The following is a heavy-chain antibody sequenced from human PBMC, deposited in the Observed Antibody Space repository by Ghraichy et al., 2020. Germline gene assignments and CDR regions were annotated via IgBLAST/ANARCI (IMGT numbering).Heavy chain of an antibody. CDR3: ASWNEKQHDRRVDDY. V-gene: IGHV4-39*01. CDR2: IYYSGST. D-gene: IGHD6-13*01. Sequence: SETLSLTCTVSGGSISSSSYYWGWIRQPPGKGLEWIGSIYYSGSTYYNPSLKSRVTISVDTSKNQFSLKLSSVTAADTAVYYCASWNEKQHDRRVDDYWGQGTLVTVSS. CDR1: GGSISSSSYY. J-gene: IGHJ4*02.